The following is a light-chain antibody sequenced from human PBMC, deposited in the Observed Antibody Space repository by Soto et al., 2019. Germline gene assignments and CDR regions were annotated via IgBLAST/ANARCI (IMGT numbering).Light chain of an antibody. Sequence: QSALTQPASVSGSPRQSITISCTGTSNDVGNYNYVSWYQQYPGKAPKLIIYEVTNRPSGVSHRFSGSKSGNTASLTISGLQTEDEADYYCSSYTSSTALVFGGGTKLTVL. CDR2: EVT. CDR3: SSYTSSTALV. CDR1: SNDVGNYNY. V-gene: IGLV2-14*01. J-gene: IGLJ3*02.